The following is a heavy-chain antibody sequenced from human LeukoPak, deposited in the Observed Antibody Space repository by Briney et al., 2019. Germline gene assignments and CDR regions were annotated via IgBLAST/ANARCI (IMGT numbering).Heavy chain of an antibody. Sequence: PGGSLRLSCAASGFTVSSNHMSWVRQAPGKGLEWVSVIYSGGSTYYADSVKGRFTISRDNSKNTLYLQMNSLRAEDTAVYYCAREGRWLQLGYYFDYWGQGTLVTVSS. CDR1: GFTVSSNH. V-gene: IGHV3-66*01. CDR2: IYSGGST. CDR3: AREGRWLQLGYYFDY. D-gene: IGHD5-24*01. J-gene: IGHJ4*02.